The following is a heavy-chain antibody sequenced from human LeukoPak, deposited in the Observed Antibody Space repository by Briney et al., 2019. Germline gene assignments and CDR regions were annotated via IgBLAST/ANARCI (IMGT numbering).Heavy chain of an antibody. CDR1: GGTFSSYA. CDR3: ATRNGSGSTYFDY. D-gene: IGHD3-10*01. Sequence: GASVKVSCKASGGTFSSYAISWVRQAPGQGLERMGGIIPIFGTANYAQKFQGRVTITTDESTSTAYMELSSLTSDDTAVYYCATRNGSGSTYFDYWGQGTLVTVSS. CDR2: IIPIFGTA. V-gene: IGHV1-69*05. J-gene: IGHJ4*02.